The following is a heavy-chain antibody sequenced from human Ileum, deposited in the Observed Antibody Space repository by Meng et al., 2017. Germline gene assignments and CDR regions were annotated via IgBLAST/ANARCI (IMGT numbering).Heavy chain of an antibody. CDR3: ARYGGSGSYWHFDP. D-gene: IGHD3-10*01. CDR2: INHSGST. J-gene: IGHJ2*01. CDR1: GGSFSGHY. Sequence: QSQLQQWGAGLLKPSETLSLTCAVHGGSFSGHYWSWLRQSPGKGLEWIGEINHSGSTNYTPSLQSRVTISVDRSKSQFSLELSSVTAADAAVYYCARYGGSGSYWHFDPWGRGTLVTVSS. V-gene: IGHV4-34*01.